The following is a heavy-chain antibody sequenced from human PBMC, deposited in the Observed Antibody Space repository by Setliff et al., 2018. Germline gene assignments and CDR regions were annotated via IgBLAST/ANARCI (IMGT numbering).Heavy chain of an antibody. J-gene: IGHJ4*02. D-gene: IGHD5-18*01. V-gene: IGHV1-18*01. CDR3: ATFRGYTYGYDY. CDR1: GYTFTSYG. Sequence: ASVKVSCKSSGYTFTSYGVSWVRQAPGQGLEWMGWVNPYNGDTKNAQNFQGRVTMTTDASTNTAYMELRSLGSDDTAVYYCATFRGYTYGYDYWGQGTLVTVSS. CDR2: VNPYNGDT.